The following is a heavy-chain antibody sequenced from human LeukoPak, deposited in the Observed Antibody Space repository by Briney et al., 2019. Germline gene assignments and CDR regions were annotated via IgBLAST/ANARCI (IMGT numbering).Heavy chain of an antibody. Sequence: ASVTVSFTSSGYTFTIYGISWVRQAPGQGLEWMGWISAYNGNTNYAPKLQGRVTMTTDSSTSTAYMELRSLRSDDTAVYYCARKDRGRKYYYDSSGYVDYWGQGTLVTVSS. J-gene: IGHJ4*02. D-gene: IGHD3-22*01. V-gene: IGHV1-18*01. CDR1: GYTFTIYG. CDR3: ARKDRGRKYYYDSSGYVDY. CDR2: ISAYNGNT.